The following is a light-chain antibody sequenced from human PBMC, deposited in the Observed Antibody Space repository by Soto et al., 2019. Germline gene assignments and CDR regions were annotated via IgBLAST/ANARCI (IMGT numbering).Light chain of an antibody. CDR2: DAS. V-gene: IGKV3-11*01. CDR3: QHRSNWLT. CDR1: QSVSSY. J-gene: IGKJ4*01. Sequence: EIVLTQSPATLSLSPGERATLSCRASQSVSSYLAWYQQKPGQAPRLLIYDASNRATGIPARFSGSGSGTDFTLTISRLEPEDFAVYYCQHRSNWLTFGGGTGVDIK.